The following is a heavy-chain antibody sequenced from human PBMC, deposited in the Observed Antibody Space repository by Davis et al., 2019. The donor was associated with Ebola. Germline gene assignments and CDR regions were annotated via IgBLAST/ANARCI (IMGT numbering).Heavy chain of an antibody. CDR1: GFTFSSYS. V-gene: IGHV3-21*01. D-gene: IGHD6-19*01. CDR2: ISSSSSYI. Sequence: GGSLRLSCAASGFTFSSYSMNWVRQAPGKGLEWVSSISSSSSYIYYADSVKGRFTISRDNAKNSLYLQMNSLRAEDTAVYYCARDRAPIAVANDYWGQGTLSPSPQ. CDR3: ARDRAPIAVANDY. J-gene: IGHJ4*02.